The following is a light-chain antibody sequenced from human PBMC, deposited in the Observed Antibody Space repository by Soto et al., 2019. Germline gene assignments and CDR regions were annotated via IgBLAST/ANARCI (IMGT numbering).Light chain of an antibody. J-gene: IGLJ2*01. CDR1: SSNIGSNY. CDR3: AACDDSLSGRVV. Sequence: QSVLTQPPSASGTPGQRVTISCSGSSSNIGSNYVYWYQQLPGTAPKLLIYSNNQRPSGVPDRFSGSKSGTSASLAISGLRSEDEADYYCAACDDSLSGRVVFGGGTKLTVL. V-gene: IGLV1-47*02. CDR2: SNN.